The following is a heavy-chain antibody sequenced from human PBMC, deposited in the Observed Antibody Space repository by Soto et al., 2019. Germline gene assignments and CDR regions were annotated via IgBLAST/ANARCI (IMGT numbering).Heavy chain of an antibody. CDR1: GFTVSSNY. J-gene: IGHJ4*02. D-gene: IGHD3-3*01. Sequence: GGSLRLSCAASGFTVSSNYMSWVRQAPGKGLEWVSVIYSGGSTYYADSVKGRFTISRHNSKNTLYLQMNSLRAEDTAVYYCATRPDFWSGYVGYWGQGTLVTVSS. CDR3: ATRPDFWSGYVGY. V-gene: IGHV3-53*04. CDR2: IYSGGST.